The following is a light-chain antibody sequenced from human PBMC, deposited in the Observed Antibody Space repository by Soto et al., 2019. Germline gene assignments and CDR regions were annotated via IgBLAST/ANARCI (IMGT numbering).Light chain of an antibody. V-gene: IGLV6-57*03. J-gene: IGLJ2*01. Sequence: NFLLTQPHSVSESPGKTVTISCTRSSGSIASNYVQWYQQRPGSAPTTVIYEDNQRPSGVPDRFSGSIDSSSNSASLTISGLKTEDEADYYCQFYDSSTPVVFGGGTKVTVL. CDR2: EDN. CDR1: SGSIASNY. CDR3: QFYDSSTPVV.